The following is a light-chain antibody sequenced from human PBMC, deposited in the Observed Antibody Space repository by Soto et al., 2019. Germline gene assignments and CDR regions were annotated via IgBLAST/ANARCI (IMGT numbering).Light chain of an antibody. CDR2: WAS. V-gene: IGKV4-1*01. Sequence: DIVMTQSPDSLAVSLGERATINCKSSQSVLYNSNNKNYLAWYQQRPGQPPKLLIYWASTRESGVPDRFSGSRSGTDVTLTITSLQAEDVAVYYCQQYESTPPTFGQGTKLEIK. CDR3: QQYESTPPT. J-gene: IGKJ2*01. CDR1: QSVLYNSNNKNY.